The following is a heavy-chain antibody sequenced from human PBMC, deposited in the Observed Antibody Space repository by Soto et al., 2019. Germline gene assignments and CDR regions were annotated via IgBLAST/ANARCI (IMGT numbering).Heavy chain of an antibody. CDR2: IIPIFGTA. J-gene: IGHJ6*02. CDR3: ARVQYSSSPDLYYYYGMDV. CDR1: GGTFSSYA. Sequence: SVKVSCKASGGTFSSYAIIWVRQAPGQGLEWMGGIIPIFGTANYAQKFQGRVTITADESTSTAYMELSSLRSEDTAVYYCARVQYSSSPDLYYYYGMDVWGQGTTVTVSS. V-gene: IGHV1-69*13. D-gene: IGHD6-6*01.